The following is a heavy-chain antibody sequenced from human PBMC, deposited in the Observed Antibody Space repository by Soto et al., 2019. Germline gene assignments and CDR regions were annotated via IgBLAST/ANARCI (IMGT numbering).Heavy chain of an antibody. Sequence: GESLKISCKGSGYSFTSYWICWVREMPGKGLGWVGRIDPSDSYTNYSPSFQGHATISADKSISTAYLQWSSLNASHTAMYYCATDGFDCSSTSCCGCYYYCMDVWGQGTTVTVSS. J-gene: IGHJ6*02. CDR1: GYSFTSYW. V-gene: IGHV5-10-1*01. CDR3: ATDGFDCSSTSCCGCYYYCMDV. CDR2: IDPSDSYT. D-gene: IGHD2-2*01.